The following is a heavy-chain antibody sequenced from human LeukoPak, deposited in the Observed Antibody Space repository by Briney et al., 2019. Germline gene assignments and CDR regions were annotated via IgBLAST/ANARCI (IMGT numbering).Heavy chain of an antibody. V-gene: IGHV3-23*01. CDR3: ARDRKGGFDY. CDR2: TSGSGGST. CDR1: GFTFRSYA. D-gene: IGHD3-16*01. J-gene: IGHJ4*02. Sequence: QAGGSLRLSCAASGFTFRSYAMNWVRQAPGKGLEWVSGTSGSGGSTKYADSVKGRFTISRDNSNNMLYLQMNSLRAEDTAIFYCARDRKGGFDYWGQGTLVTVSS.